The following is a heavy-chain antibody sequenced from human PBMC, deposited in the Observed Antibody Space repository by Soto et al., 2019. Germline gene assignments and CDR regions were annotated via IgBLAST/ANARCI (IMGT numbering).Heavy chain of an antibody. V-gene: IGHV4-4*02. CDR1: VGSISSSNW. Sequence: PSETLSLTCAFSVGSISSSNWCSWVRQPPGKGLEWIGEIYHSGSTNYNPSLKSRVTISVDKSKNQFSLKLSSVTAADTAVYYCARGGRGSIVVVPAAIHPWGQGTLVTVSS. CDR3: ARGGRGSIVVVPAAIHP. J-gene: IGHJ5*02. D-gene: IGHD2-2*01. CDR2: IYHSGST.